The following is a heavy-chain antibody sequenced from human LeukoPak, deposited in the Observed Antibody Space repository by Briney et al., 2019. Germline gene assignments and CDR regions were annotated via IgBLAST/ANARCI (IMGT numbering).Heavy chain of an antibody. CDR2: FSPGGGST. J-gene: IGHJ4*02. D-gene: IGHD3-22*01. Sequence: ASMKVSCRTSGYSFTDYYMHWVRQAPGQGLEWMGVFSPGGGSTTYAQQFQGRVSMTKDMSTSTLYLELSSLRSDDTAVYYCARGEYYDSGGRFDYWGQGTQVTVSS. CDR3: ARGEYYDSGGRFDY. V-gene: IGHV1-46*01. CDR1: GYSFTDYY.